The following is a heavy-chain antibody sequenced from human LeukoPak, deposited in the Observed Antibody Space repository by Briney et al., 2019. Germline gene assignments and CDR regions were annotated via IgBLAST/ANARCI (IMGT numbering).Heavy chain of an antibody. V-gene: IGHV4-4*07. J-gene: IGHJ4*02. Sequence: PSETLSLTCTVSSGSITSYYWNWIRQPAGKGLEWIGRIYSSGSTDYNPSLKSRVTMSVDTSKNQFSLNLSSVTAADSAVYYCARARGRLLLVDYGGQGTLVTVSS. CDR3: ARARGRLLLVDY. CDR2: IYSSGST. D-gene: IGHD2-15*01. CDR1: SGSITSYY.